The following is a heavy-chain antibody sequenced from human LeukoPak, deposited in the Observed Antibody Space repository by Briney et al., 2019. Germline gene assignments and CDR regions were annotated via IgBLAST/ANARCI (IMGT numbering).Heavy chain of an antibody. Sequence: SETLSLTCTVSGGSISSGDYYWSWIRQPPGKGLEWIGYIYYSGSTYYNPSLKSRVTISVDTSKNQFSLKLSSVTAADTAVYYCARNYYDFWSGLGPAFDYWGQGTLDTVSS. CDR3: ARNYYDFWSGLGPAFDY. D-gene: IGHD3-3*01. CDR2: IYYSGST. J-gene: IGHJ4*02. CDR1: GGSISSGDYY. V-gene: IGHV4-30-4*01.